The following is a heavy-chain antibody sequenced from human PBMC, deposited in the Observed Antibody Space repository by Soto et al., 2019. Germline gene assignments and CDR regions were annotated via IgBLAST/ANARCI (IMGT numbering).Heavy chain of an antibody. CDR3: ARFFFSFRNQKKYYFDY. D-gene: IGHD2-2*01. Sequence: QVQLVQSGAEVKKPGASVKVSCKASGYTFTSYGISWVRQAPGQGLEWMGWISAYNGNTNYAQKLQGRVTMTTDTSTSTGFMELRSLRSDDTAVYYCARFFFSFRNQKKYYFDYWGQGTLVTVSS. CDR2: ISAYNGNT. V-gene: IGHV1-18*01. CDR1: GYTFTSYG. J-gene: IGHJ4*02.